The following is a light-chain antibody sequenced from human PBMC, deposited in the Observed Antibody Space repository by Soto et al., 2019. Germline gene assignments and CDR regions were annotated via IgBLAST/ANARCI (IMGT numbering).Light chain of an antibody. J-gene: IGKJ3*01. CDR1: QSVNLN. CDR3: QQYGRSATFT. CDR2: GAT. Sequence: EIMMTQSPGTLSVSPGEGATLSCTASQSVNLNLAWYQQKPGQPPRLLIYGATSRATGIPDRFSGSVSGTDFTLTISRLEPEDFAVYYCQQYGRSATFTFGPGTKVDIK. V-gene: IGKV3-20*01.